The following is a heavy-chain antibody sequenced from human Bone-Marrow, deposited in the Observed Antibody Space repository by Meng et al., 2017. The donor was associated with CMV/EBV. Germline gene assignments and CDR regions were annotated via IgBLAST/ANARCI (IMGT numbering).Heavy chain of an antibody. CDR3: ARGDHPYSSWYYHNWDYYYGMDV. J-gene: IGHJ6*02. V-gene: IGHV4-59*01. D-gene: IGHD6-13*01. CDR1: GGSTSSYY. Sequence: GSLRLSCTVSGGSTSSYYWSWIRQPPGKGLEWIGYIYYSGSTNYNPSLKSRVTISVDTSKDQFSLKLSSVTAADTAVYYCARGDHPYSSWYYHNWDYYYGMDVWGQGTTVTVSS. CDR2: IYYSGST.